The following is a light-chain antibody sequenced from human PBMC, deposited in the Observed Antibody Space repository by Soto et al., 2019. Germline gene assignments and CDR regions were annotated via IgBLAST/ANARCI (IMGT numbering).Light chain of an antibody. Sequence: DIQLTQSPSFLSASVGDRVTITCRASQGINSYFAWYQQKPGKAPKLLIFAASTLQSGVPSRFSGSGSGTEFTLTISSQQPEDFATYYCQQLNSYPQTFGQGTRLEIK. V-gene: IGKV1-9*01. CDR2: AAS. CDR1: QGINSY. J-gene: IGKJ5*01. CDR3: QQLNSYPQT.